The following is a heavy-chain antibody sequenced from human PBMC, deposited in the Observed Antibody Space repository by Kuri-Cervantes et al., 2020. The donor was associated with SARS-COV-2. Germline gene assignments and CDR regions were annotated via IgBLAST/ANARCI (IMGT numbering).Heavy chain of an antibody. V-gene: IGHV3-7*01. CDR1: GFTFSSYG. J-gene: IGHJ4*02. Sequence: LSLTCAASGFTFSSYGMSWVRQAPGKGLEWVANIKQDGSEKYYVDSVKGRFTISRDNAKNSLYLQMNSLRAEDTAVYYCARDDYGEPDYWGQGTLVTVSS. CDR3: ARDDYGEPDY. CDR2: IKQDGSEK. D-gene: IGHD4-17*01.